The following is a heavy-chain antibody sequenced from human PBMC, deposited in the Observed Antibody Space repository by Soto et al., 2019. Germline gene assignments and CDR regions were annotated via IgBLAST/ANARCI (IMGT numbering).Heavy chain of an antibody. J-gene: IGHJ4*02. V-gene: IGHV4-59*08. CDR1: GGSISSYY. CDR3: ARHVRTSYTFYFDY. CDR2: IYYSGST. Sequence: PSETLSLTCTVSGGSISSYYWSWIRQPPGKGLEWIGYIYYSGSTNYNPSLKSRVTISVDTSKNQFSLTLNSVTAADTAIYYCARHVRTSYTFYFDYWGPGALVTVSS.